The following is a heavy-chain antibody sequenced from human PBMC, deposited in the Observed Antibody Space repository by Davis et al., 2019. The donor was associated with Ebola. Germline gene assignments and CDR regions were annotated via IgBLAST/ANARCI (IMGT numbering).Heavy chain of an antibody. V-gene: IGHV3-23*01. D-gene: IGHD4-11*01. J-gene: IGHJ4*02. CDR1: EFTFSSYA. CDR3: AKAPDYRASH. Sequence: GESLKISCAASEFTFSSYAMSWVRQAPGKGLEWVSAISSSGGSTYYADSVKGRFTISRDNSKNTLYLQMNSLRAEDTAVYYCAKAPDYRASHWGQGTLVTVSS. CDR2: ISSSGGST.